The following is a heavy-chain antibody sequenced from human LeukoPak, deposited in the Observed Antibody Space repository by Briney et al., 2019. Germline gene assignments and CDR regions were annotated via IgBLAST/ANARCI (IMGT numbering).Heavy chain of an antibody. CDR3: ATSSYYYDSSGYYQEGFFDY. V-gene: IGHV3-74*01. CDR1: GFTFSSYW. CDR2: INSDGSST. J-gene: IGHJ4*02. D-gene: IGHD3-22*01. Sequence: GESLKISCAASGFTFSSYWMHWVRQAPGKGLVWVSRINSDGSSTSYADSVKGRFTISRDNAKNTLYLQMNSLRAEDTAVYYCATSSYYYDSSGYYQEGFFDYWGQGTLVTVSS.